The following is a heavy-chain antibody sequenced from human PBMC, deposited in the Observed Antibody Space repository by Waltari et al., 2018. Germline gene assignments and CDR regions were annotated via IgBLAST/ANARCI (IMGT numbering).Heavy chain of an antibody. D-gene: IGHD3-22*01. CDR1: GVTLGRAA. Sequence: QIPLVQFGAAVQKLGSPGKLYCKASGVTLGRAATSWVREAAGPGLAWMGVVMPVIGKASDAQKYHGSVTSTTDESTSTAYMELSRLRSEDTAVYYCARYYYYDRSCPIEDAFDYWGQGTMVTVSS. J-gene: IGHJ3*01. CDR3: ARYYYYDRSCPIEDAFDY. CDR2: VMPVIGKA. V-gene: IGHV1-69*05.